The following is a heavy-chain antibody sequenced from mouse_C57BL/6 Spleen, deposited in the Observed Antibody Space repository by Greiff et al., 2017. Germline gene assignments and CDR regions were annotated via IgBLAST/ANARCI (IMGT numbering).Heavy chain of an antibody. D-gene: IGHD1-1*01. Sequence: QVQLQQSGAELVKPGASVKMSCTASGYTFTSYWITWVKQRPGQGLEWIGDIDPGSGSTNYNEKFKSKATLTVDTSSSTAYMQLSSLTSEDSAVYSSARGGITTVVARAMDYWGQGTSVTVSS. V-gene: IGHV1-55*01. J-gene: IGHJ4*01. CDR2: IDPGSGST. CDR3: ARGGITTVVARAMDY. CDR1: GYTFTSYW.